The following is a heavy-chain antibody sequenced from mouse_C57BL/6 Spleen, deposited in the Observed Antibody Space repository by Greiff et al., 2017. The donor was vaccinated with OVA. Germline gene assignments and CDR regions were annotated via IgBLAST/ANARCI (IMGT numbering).Heavy chain of an antibody. D-gene: IGHD1-1*01. CDR3: ARHEEAVVDYYAMDY. CDR2: FYPGSGSI. J-gene: IGHJ4*01. Sequence: VKLMESGAELVKPGASVKLSCKASGYTFTEYTIHWVKQRSGQGLEWIGWFYPGSGSIKYNEKFKDKATLTADKSSSTVYMELSRLTSEDSAVYFCARHEEAVVDYYAMDYWGQGTSVTVSS. V-gene: IGHV1-62-2*01. CDR1: GYTFTEYT.